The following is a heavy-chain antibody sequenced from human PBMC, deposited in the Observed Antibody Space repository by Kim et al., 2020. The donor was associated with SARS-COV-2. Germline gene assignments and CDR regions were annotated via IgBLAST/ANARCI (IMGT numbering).Heavy chain of an antibody. Sequence: GGSLRLSCAASGFTFSSYAMHWVRQAPGKGLEWVAVISYDGSNKYYADSVKGRFTISRDNSKNTLYLQMNSLRAEDTDVYYCARDFWVPRNYLYYYYGMDVWGQGTTVTVSS. CDR2: ISYDGSNK. V-gene: IGHV3-30*04. CDR1: GFTFSSYA. CDR3: ARDFWVPRNYLYYYYGMDV. D-gene: IGHD4-4*01. J-gene: IGHJ6*02.